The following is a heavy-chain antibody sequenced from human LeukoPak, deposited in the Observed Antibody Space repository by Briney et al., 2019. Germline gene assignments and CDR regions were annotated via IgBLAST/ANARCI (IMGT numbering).Heavy chain of an antibody. Sequence: GESLKISCKGSGYSFTSYWIGWVRQMPGKGLEWMGIIYPGDSDTRYSPSFQGQVTISAGKSISTAYLQWSSLKASDTAMYYCARLDYYDSSGYSDFDYWGQGTLVTVSS. CDR2: IYPGDSDT. V-gene: IGHV5-51*01. J-gene: IGHJ4*02. CDR3: ARLDYYDSSGYSDFDY. D-gene: IGHD3-22*01. CDR1: GYSFTSYW.